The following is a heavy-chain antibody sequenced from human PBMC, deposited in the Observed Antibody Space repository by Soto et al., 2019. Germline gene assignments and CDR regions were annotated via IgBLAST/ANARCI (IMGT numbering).Heavy chain of an antibody. Sequence: PGGSLRLSCAASGFTFRSFTMNWVRQAPGKGLEWVSTISSNSAYICYTDALRGRFTISRDNAKNSLHLQMNSLRAEDTAVYYCPRDASRHSSARGWFETWGAGTLVTVSS. CDR3: PRDASRHSSARGWFET. CDR1: GFTFRSFT. J-gene: IGHJ5*02. V-gene: IGHV3-21*01. D-gene: IGHD6-13*01. CDR2: ISSNSAYI.